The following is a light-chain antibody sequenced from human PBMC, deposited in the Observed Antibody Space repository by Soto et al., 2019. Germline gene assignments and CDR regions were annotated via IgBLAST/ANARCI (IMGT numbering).Light chain of an antibody. CDR3: QXRSNWRVT. J-gene: IGKJ4*01. CDR2: GAS. Sequence: DIVMTQSPATLSLSPGDRATLSCRASQSVSSNLAWYQQKPGQAPRLLIYGASTRATGIPDRLSGSGSGTELNLTISRLEPEDIAVYYCQXRSNWRVTFGGGTKVDIK. CDR1: QSVSSN. V-gene: IGKV3-15*01.